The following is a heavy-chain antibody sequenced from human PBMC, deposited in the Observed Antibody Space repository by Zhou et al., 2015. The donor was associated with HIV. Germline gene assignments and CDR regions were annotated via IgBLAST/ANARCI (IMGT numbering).Heavy chain of an antibody. D-gene: IGHD3-22*01. J-gene: IGHJ3*02. CDR2: ISGYDGNT. CDR1: GYTFNNYG. CDR3: ARDAYYDRSNKWTGDAFDI. Sequence: QVQLVQSGVEVKKPGASVRVSCKASGYTFNNYGVSWVRQAPGQGLEWMGWISGYDGNTNYAQKFQDRLTMTTDTSTSTVYMELRSLSSDDTAEYYCARDAYYDRSNKWTGDAFDIWGQGTMVTVS. V-gene: IGHV1-18*01.